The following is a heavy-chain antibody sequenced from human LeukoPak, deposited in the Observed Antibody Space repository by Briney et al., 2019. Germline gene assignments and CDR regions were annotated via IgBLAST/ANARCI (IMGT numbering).Heavy chain of an antibody. CDR2: INHSGGT. D-gene: IGHD3-22*01. CDR3: ARRIWSSGYLY. CDR1: GGSISSSSYY. J-gene: IGHJ4*02. Sequence: SETLSLTCTVSGGSISSSSYYWGWIRQPPGKGLEWIGEINHSGGTNYNPSLKSRVTISVDTSKNQFSLKLSSVTAADTAVYYCARRIWSSGYLYWGQGTLVTVSS. V-gene: IGHV4-39*07.